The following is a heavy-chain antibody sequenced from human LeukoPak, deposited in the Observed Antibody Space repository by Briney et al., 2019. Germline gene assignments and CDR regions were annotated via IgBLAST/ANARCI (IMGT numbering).Heavy chain of an antibody. CDR3: ARHGTADYYGMDV. V-gene: IGHV4-59*08. D-gene: IGHD6-25*01. CDR1: AGSISSYY. J-gene: IGHJ6*02. CDR2: IYYSGST. Sequence: SESLSLTCPVYAGSISSYYWSWIRQPPGKVLEWIGYIYYSGSTNYNPSLKSRVTISVDTSKNQFSLKLSSVTAADTAVYYCARHGTADYYGMDVWGQGTTVTVSS.